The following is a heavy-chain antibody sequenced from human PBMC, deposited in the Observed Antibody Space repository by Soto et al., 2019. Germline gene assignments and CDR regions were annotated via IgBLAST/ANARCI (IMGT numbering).Heavy chain of an antibody. Sequence: ESLRLSVAASGFTFSSYAMSWVRQAPGKGLEWVSAISGSGGSTYYADSVKGRFTISRDNSKNTLYLQMNSLRAEGTAVYYCAKDVSYSSSNAPLDYWGQGTLVTVSS. CDR3: AKDVSYSSSNAPLDY. V-gene: IGHV3-23*01. J-gene: IGHJ4*02. CDR1: GFTFSSYA. D-gene: IGHD6-6*01. CDR2: ISGSGGST.